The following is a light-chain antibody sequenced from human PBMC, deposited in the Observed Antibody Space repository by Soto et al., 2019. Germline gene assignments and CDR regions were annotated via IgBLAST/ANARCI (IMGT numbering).Light chain of an antibody. V-gene: IGLV1-44*01. CDR2: NNN. CDR1: RSNIGRNS. CDR3: AAWDDSLNAWV. Sequence: QSALTQAPSASGAPGPRGSITFSGGRSNIGRNSANWYQQLPGPAPKLLIYNNNQRPSGVSDRFAGSESGTSASLAISGLQSEDEADYYCAAWDDSLNAWVFGGATKLTVL. J-gene: IGLJ3*02.